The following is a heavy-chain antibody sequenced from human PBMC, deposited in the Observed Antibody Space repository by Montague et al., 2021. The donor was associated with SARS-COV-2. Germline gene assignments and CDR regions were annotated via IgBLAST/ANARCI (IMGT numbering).Heavy chain of an antibody. D-gene: IGHD4-17*01. CDR1: GGSIRNDSYS. CDR3: ARDYGDYSYYFGLDV. J-gene: IGHJ6*02. CDR2: IYSTGSS. Sequence: TLSLTCTVSGGSIRNDSYSWIWIPQPAGQGLVWIGRIYSTGSSTYNPSLKSRVTLSVYTSKNQFSLNVSSVTAADMAVYYSARDYGDYSYYFGLDVWGQGTTVTVSS. V-gene: IGHV4-61*02.